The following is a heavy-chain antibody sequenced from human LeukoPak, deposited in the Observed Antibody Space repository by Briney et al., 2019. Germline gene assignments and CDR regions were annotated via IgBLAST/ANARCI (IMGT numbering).Heavy chain of an antibody. D-gene: IGHD3-10*01. Sequence: PSETLSLTCTVSGGSISSSSYYWGWIRQPPGKGLEWIGSIYYSGSTYYNPSLKSRVTISVDTSKNQFSLKLSSVTAADTAVYYCARDSAVPGAITMVRGVIILGTENWFDPWGQGTLVTVSS. CDR1: GGSISSSSYY. V-gene: IGHV4-39*07. CDR2: IYYSGST. J-gene: IGHJ5*02. CDR3: ARDSAVPGAITMVRGVIILGTENWFDP.